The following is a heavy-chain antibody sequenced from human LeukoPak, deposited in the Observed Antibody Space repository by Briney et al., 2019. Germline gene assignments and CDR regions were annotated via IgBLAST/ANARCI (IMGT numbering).Heavy chain of an antibody. J-gene: IGHJ5*02. Sequence: PSETLSLTCTVSGASISSSAYYWGWIRQPPGQGLEWIASIYYSGSTYSNPSLKSRVTISVDTSKSQFSLKLSSVTAADTAVYYCAAQGASAGLSWFDPWGQGTLVTVSS. D-gene: IGHD6-13*01. V-gene: IGHV4-39*01. CDR1: GASISSSAYY. CDR3: AAQGASAGLSWFDP. CDR2: IYYSGST.